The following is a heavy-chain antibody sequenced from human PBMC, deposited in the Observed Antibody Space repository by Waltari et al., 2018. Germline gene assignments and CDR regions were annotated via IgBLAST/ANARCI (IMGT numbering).Heavy chain of an antibody. J-gene: IGHJ3*02. CDR1: GGSISSHY. D-gene: IGHD4-17*01. V-gene: IGHV4-59*11. CDR2: IYYSGST. CDR3: ARSTTVTSGAFDI. Sequence: QVQLQESGPGLVKPSETLSLTCTVSGGSISSHYWSWIRQPPGKGLEWIGYIYYSGSTNYNPTLKGRVTISVDTSKNQFSRKLSAVTAADTAVYYCARSTTVTSGAFDIWGQGTMVTVSS.